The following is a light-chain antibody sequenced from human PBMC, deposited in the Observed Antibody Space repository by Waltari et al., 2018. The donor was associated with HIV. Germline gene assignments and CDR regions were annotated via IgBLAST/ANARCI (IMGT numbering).Light chain of an antibody. V-gene: IGKV2D-29*01. CDR2: EVS. Sequence: EIEVIQTPDSLSVTPGQLASISCKTSQTLLYSDGKTYLYWYLQKAGQPPQPLIYEVSNRLSGVSDRFSGSGSETDFTLTISRVEAEDVGVYYCLQGVRLYTFGQGTKLEIK. CDR3: LQGVRLYT. CDR1: QTLLYSDGKTY. J-gene: IGKJ2*01.